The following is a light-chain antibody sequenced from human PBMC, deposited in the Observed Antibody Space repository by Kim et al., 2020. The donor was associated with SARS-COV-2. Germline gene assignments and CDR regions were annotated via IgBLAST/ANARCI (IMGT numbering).Light chain of an antibody. J-gene: IGLJ3*02. Sequence: GQMVTISCTGSSANVAGNTVTWYRQLPGTAPKVLIYNNDERPSGVPARFSGSKSGTSVSLAISGLQSEDEGDYHCAAWDDSLKGVVFGGGTQLTVL. CDR2: NND. CDR1: SANVAGNT. CDR3: AAWDDSLKGVV. V-gene: IGLV1-44*01.